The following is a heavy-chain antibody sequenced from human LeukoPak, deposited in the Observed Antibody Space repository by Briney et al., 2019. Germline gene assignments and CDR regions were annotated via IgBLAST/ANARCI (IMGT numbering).Heavy chain of an antibody. Sequence: GGSLRLSCAASGFTFSSYEMNWVRQAPGKGLEWVSYISSSGSTIYYADSVKGRFTISRDNSKNTLYVQMNSLRAEDTAVYYCARDVGSGWPYYFDYWGQGTLVTVSS. CDR1: GFTFSSYE. D-gene: IGHD6-19*01. CDR2: ISSSGSTI. CDR3: ARDVGSGWPYYFDY. V-gene: IGHV3-48*03. J-gene: IGHJ4*02.